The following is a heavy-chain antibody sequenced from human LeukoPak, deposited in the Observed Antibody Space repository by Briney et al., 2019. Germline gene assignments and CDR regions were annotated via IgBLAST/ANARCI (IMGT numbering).Heavy chain of an antibody. J-gene: IGHJ4*02. CDR3: ARRIARSSSGFDY. CDR2: IYYSGST. D-gene: IGHD6-6*01. V-gene: IGHV4-39*01. CDR1: GGSISSSSYY. Sequence: PSETLSLTCTVSGGSISSSSYYWGWIRQPPGKGREWIVTIYYSGSTYDNPALKSRVTVSVDTSKNQFSLKLSSVTAADTAVYYCARRIARSSSGFDYWGQGTLVTVSS.